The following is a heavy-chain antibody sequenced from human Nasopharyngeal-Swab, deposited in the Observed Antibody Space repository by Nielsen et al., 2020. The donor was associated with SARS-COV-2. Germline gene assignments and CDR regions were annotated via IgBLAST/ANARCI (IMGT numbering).Heavy chain of an antibody. CDR3: AKDITGYGSGWFYYYYYMDV. D-gene: IGHD6-19*01. Sequence: GESLKISCAASGFTFRSYGMHWVRQAPGQGLECVAVISYDGSNKYYADSVKGRFTISRDNSKNTLYLQMNSLRAEDTAVYYCAKDITGYGSGWFYYYYYMDVWGKGTTGTVSS. CDR1: GFTFRSYG. CDR2: ISYDGSNK. V-gene: IGHV3-30*18. J-gene: IGHJ6*03.